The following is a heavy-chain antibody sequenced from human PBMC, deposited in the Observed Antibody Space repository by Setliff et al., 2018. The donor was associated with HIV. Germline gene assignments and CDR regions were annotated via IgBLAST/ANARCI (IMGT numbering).Heavy chain of an antibody. CDR1: GGSIINYF. CDR2: IYYSGST. Sequence: PSETLSLTCTVSGGSIINYFWSWIRLPPGKGLEWIGYIYYSGSTYYNPSLKSRVTMSVDTSKNQFSLKLSSVTAADTAVYYCAGFSYNFWVYRFDHWGQGALVTVSS. J-gene: IGHJ4*02. CDR3: AGFSYNFWVYRFDH. D-gene: IGHD3-3*01. V-gene: IGHV4-59*06.